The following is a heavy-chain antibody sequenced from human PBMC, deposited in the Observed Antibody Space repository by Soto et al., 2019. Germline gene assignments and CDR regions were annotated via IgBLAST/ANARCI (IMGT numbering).Heavy chain of an antibody. CDR2: IYYSAST. V-gene: IGHV4-59*08. J-gene: IGHJ3*01. Sequence: SETLCLTCTVAGGSSSNNYWSWIRQPPGKGLEWIGYIYYSASTNNNPSLKSRVTISVDTSKNQFSLKLNSVTAADTAVYHCERGRTLTGTFALWGPGTMVTVSS. D-gene: IGHD1-1*01. CDR3: ERGRTLTGTFAL. CDR1: GGSSSNNY.